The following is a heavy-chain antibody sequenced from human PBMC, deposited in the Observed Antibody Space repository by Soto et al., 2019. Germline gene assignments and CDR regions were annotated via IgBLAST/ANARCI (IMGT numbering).Heavy chain of an antibody. CDR3: AKESCDYYYYYGMDV. V-gene: IGHV3-30*18. CDR2: ISYDGSNK. CDR1: GFTFSSYG. J-gene: IGHJ6*02. Sequence: PGGSLRLSCAASGFTFSSYGMHWVRQAPGKGLEWVAVISYDGSNKYYADSVKGRFTISRDNSKNTLYLQMNSLRAEDTAVYYCAKESCDYYYYYGMDVWGQGTTVTVSS.